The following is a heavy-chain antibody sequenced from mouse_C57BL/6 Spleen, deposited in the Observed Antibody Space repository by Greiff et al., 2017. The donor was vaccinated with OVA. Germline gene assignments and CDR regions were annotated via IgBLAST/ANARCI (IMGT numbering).Heavy chain of an antibody. CDR3: AREGILRYSYYFDY. V-gene: IGHV1-64*01. CDR2: IHPNSGST. D-gene: IGHD1-1*01. CDR1: GYTFTSYW. Sequence: VQLQQSGAELVKPGASVKLSCKASGYTFTSYWMHWVKQRPGQGLEWIGMIHPNSGSTNYNEKFKSKATLTVDKSSSTAYMQLSSLTSEDSAVYYCAREGILRYSYYFDYWGQGTTLTVSS. J-gene: IGHJ2*01.